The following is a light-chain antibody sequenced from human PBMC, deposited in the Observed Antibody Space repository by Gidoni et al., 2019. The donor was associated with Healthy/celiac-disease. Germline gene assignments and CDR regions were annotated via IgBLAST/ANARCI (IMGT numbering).Light chain of an antibody. V-gene: IGKV3-11*01. Sequence: EIVLTQSPATLSLSPGERATRTCRASQSVSSYLACYQQKPGQAPRLLIYDSSNSATGIPARFSGSGSGTDFTLTISSLEPEDFAVYYCQQRSNWPTFGQXTKVEIK. CDR2: DSS. J-gene: IGKJ1*01. CDR3: QQRSNWPT. CDR1: QSVSSY.